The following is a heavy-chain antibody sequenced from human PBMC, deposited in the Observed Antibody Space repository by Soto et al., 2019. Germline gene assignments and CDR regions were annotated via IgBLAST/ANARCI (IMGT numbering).Heavy chain of an antibody. CDR2: IFWNDGK. CDR3: ARIDPGEEGGYFDS. D-gene: IGHD7-27*01. J-gene: IGHJ4*02. Sequence: QVTLKESGPVLVKPKEPLTLTCAVYASSLTNGRMGVSWIRQPPGKALEWLAHIFWNDGKSDRTYLKGKLTIYKDTSKSQVVLTMTNMDPVDTGAYYCARIDPGEEGGYFDSWGQGTLVTVSS. V-gene: IGHV2-26*01. CDR1: ASSLTNGRMG.